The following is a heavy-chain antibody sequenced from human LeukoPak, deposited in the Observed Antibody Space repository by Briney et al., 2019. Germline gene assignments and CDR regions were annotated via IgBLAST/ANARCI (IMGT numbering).Heavy chain of an antibody. CDR1: GGSISSSSYY. CDR2: IYYSGST. J-gene: IGHJ4*02. D-gene: IGHD1-1*01. Sequence: PSETLSLTCTVSGGSISSSSYYWGWIRQPPGKGLEWIGSIYYSGSTYYNPSLKSRVTISVDTSKNQFSLKLSSVTAADTAVYYCARDLRYNWNDRGSGVDYRGQGTLVTVSS. CDR3: ARDLRYNWNDRGSGVDY. V-gene: IGHV4-39*07.